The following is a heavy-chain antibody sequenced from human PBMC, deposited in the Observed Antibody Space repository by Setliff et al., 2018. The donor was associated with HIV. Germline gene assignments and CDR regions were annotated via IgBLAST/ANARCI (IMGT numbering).Heavy chain of an antibody. CDR1: GESMSGYF. CDR2: IAHSGGT. V-gene: IGHV4-34*01. J-gene: IGHJ3*01. Sequence: SETLSLTCAFYGESMSGYFWTWIHQSPGTGLEWLGEIAHSGGTNYKSSLKSRLTISVDPSRNQFSLRPTSVTVADTAVYYCVRGRDFIVRHLHFTAGGAYDVWGPGTLVTVSS. CDR3: VRGRDFIVRHLHFTAGGAYDV. D-gene: IGHD2-21*01.